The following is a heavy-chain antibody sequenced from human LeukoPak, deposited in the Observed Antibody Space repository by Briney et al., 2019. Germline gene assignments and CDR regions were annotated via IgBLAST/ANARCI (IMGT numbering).Heavy chain of an antibody. CDR1: GGSISSGDYY. D-gene: IGHD3-10*01. CDR3: ARHGWDYYGTHTFDI. CDR2: IYYSGST. V-gene: IGHV4-30-4*08. Sequence: SETLSLTCTVSGGSISSGDYYWSWIRQPPGKGLEWIGYIYYSGSTYYNPSLKSRVTISVDTSKNQFSLKLSSVTAADTAVYYCARHGWDYYGTHTFDIWGQGTMVTVSS. J-gene: IGHJ3*02.